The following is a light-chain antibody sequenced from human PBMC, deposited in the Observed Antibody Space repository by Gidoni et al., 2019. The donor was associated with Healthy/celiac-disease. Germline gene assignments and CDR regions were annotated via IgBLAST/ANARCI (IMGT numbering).Light chain of an antibody. CDR2: DAS. CDR3: QQYDNYRVT. V-gene: IGKV1-5*01. CDR1: QSISSW. J-gene: IGKJ1*01. Sequence: DIQMTQSPSTLSASVGDRVTITCRASQSISSWLDWYQQKPGKAPKLLIYDASSLESGVPSRFSGSGSGTEFTLTISSLQPDDFATYYCQQYDNYRVTFGQGTKVEIK.